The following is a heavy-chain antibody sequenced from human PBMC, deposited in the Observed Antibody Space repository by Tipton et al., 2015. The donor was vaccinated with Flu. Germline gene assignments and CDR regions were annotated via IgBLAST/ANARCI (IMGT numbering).Heavy chain of an antibody. J-gene: IGHJ5*01. V-gene: IGHV4-4*09. Sequence: TLSLTCTVSGGSIGSFYWNWIRQPPGKGLEWIGNIHQTGNFYYNPSLRSRVTISIDRSKNRFSLELKSVTAADTAVYYCARRDYSNYVSDPKNWFDSWGQGTQVSVSS. CDR1: GGSIGSFY. CDR2: IHQTGNF. CDR3: ARRDYSNYVSDPKNWFDS. D-gene: IGHD4-11*01.